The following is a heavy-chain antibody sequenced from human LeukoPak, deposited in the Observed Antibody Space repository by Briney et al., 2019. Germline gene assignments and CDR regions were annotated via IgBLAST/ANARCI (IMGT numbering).Heavy chain of an antibody. CDR2: ISGSGGST. CDR3: AKDLSGYCSGGSCYPFDY. CDR1: GFTFSSYA. D-gene: IGHD2-15*01. J-gene: IGHJ4*02. Sequence: GSLRLSCAASGFTFSSYAMSWVRQAPGKGLEWVSAISGSGGSTYYADSVKGRFTISRDNSKNTLYLQMNSLRAEDTAVYYCAKDLSGYCSGGSCYPFDYWGQGTLVTVSS. V-gene: IGHV3-23*01.